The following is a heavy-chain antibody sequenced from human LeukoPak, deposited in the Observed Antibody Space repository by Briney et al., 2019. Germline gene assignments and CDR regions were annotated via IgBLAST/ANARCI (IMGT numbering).Heavy chain of an antibody. V-gene: IGHV4-59*01. CDR3: ARGTKTGYTGYDWNN. CDR1: GGSINDYY. CDR2: VYDTGST. D-gene: IGHD5-12*01. J-gene: IGHJ4*02. Sequence: SETLSLTCTVSGGSINDYYLSWIRQPPGKGLEWIGYVYDTGSTSYNPSLKSRVSMSVDTSTNQFSLMLSSVTAADTAMYYCARGTKTGYTGYDWNNWGQGSLVAVPS.